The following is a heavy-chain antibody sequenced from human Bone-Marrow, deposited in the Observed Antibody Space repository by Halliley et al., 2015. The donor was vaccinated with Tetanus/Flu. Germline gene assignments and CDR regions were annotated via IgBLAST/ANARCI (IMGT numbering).Heavy chain of an antibody. CDR2: LSYGGNT. CDR3: ATGNSNWSGYHPFDSVLDV. Sequence: TLSLTCTVSGGSISSFYWSWIRQPPGKGLEWIGCLSYGGNTNYNPSLRSRVTISVEPSESQFSLRLSSVNAADTAVYYCATGNSNWSGYHPFDSVLDVWGQGATVTVSS. D-gene: IGHD3-3*01. J-gene: IGHJ6*02. CDR1: GGSISSFY. V-gene: IGHV4-59*01.